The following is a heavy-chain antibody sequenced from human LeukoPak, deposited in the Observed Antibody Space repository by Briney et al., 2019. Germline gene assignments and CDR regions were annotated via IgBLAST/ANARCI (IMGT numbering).Heavy chain of an antibody. Sequence: ASVKVSCKASGYTFTSYDINWARQATGQGLEWMGWMNPNSGNTGYAQKFQGRVTMTRNTSISTAYMELSNLRSEDTAVYYCARGRPGITIFGVVIGYALDYWGQGTLVTVSS. CDR3: ARGRPGITIFGVVIGYALDY. J-gene: IGHJ4*02. D-gene: IGHD3-3*01. CDR2: MNPNSGNT. V-gene: IGHV1-8*01. CDR1: GYTFTSYD.